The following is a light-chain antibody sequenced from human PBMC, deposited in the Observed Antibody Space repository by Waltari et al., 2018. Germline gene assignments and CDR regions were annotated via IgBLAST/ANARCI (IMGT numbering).Light chain of an antibody. Sequence: EIVLTQSPASLSLSPGDRATLSRRASQSVGRTLAWYQQRPGQAPSLLIYDASSRATGIPDRFSGSGSGTDFSLTISRLEPEDFAVYYCQKYGTRPATFGQGTKVEVK. J-gene: IGKJ1*01. CDR1: QSVGRT. CDR3: QKYGTRPAT. V-gene: IGKV3-20*01. CDR2: DAS.